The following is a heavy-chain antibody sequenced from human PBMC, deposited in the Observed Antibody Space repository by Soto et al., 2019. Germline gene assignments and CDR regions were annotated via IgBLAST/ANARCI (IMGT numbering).Heavy chain of an antibody. V-gene: IGHV1-69*02. D-gene: IGHD2-15*01. CDR2: IIPILGIA. CDR3: ATSPKGYCSGGSCYDQSN. Sequence: SVKVSCKASGGTFSSYTISWVRQAPGQGLEWMGRIIPILGIANYAQKFQGRVTITADKSTSTAYMELSSLRSEDTAVYYCATSPKGYCSGGSCYDQSNWGQGTLVTVSS. CDR1: GGTFSSYT. J-gene: IGHJ4*02.